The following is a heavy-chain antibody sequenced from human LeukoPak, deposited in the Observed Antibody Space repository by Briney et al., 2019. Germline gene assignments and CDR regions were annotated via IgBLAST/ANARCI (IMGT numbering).Heavy chain of an antibody. D-gene: IGHD3-10*01. J-gene: IGHJ6*02. CDR2: ISSSSSYI. CDR3: AKAMVRGVIPSGMDV. Sequence: GRSLRLSCAASGFTFSSYSMNWVRQAPGKGLEWVSSISSSSSYIYYADSVKGRFTISRDNSKNTLCLQMNSLRAEDTAVYYCAKAMVRGVIPSGMDVWGQGTTVTVSS. V-gene: IGHV3-21*01. CDR1: GFTFSSYS.